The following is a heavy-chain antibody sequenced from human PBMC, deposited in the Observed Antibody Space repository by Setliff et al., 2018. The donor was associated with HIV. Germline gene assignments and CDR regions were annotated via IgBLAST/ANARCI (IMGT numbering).Heavy chain of an antibody. J-gene: IGHJ5*02. CDR2: ISGGGGGT. CDR3: TRGQRLTIFGVVIRRDWFDP. CDR1: GFTFRDHY. D-gene: IGHD3-3*01. Sequence: GGSLRLSCAASGFTFRDHYMTWIRQAPGKGLEWVSAISGGGGGTNYADSVRGRFTISRDNSNNTLYLHMNNLRADDTAVYYCTRGQRLTIFGVVIRRDWFDPWGQGTLVTVSS. V-gene: IGHV3-23*01.